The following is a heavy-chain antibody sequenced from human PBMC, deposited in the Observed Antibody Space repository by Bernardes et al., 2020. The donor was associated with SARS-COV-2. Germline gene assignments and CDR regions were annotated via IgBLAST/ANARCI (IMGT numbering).Heavy chain of an antibody. CDR1: GVSITSYY. CDR3: ARDSPPRENNVFDL. J-gene: IGHJ5*02. Sequence: TLSLTRTVSGVSITSYYLSWIRRPPVKGLEWIGCVNYRWTTKLNPSLKRRVSILIDTSENQISLKLTSVTAADAAVYYCARDSPPRENNVFDLWGRGTHVIVSS. D-gene: IGHD1-20*01. CDR2: VNYRWTT. V-gene: IGHV4-59*01.